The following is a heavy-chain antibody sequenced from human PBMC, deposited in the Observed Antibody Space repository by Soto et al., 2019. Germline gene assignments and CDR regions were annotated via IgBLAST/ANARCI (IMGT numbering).Heavy chain of an antibody. CDR1: GYVFTELS. Sequence: ASVKVSCKVSGYVFTELSMHWVRQTPGKGLEWMGGFHLENAEITYARRFQGRVTMTEDTSTDTAYMELSSLRSEDTAVYYCAAGTLWKVAPSPVEFDYWGQGSLVTVSS. CDR3: AAGTLWKVAPSPVEFDY. V-gene: IGHV1-24*01. CDR2: FHLENAEI. D-gene: IGHD1-1*01. J-gene: IGHJ4*02.